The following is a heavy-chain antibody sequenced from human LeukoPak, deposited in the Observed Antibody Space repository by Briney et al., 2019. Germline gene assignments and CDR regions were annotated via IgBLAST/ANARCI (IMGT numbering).Heavy chain of an antibody. CDR1: GFTFSSYG. V-gene: IGHV3-30*18. J-gene: IGHJ4*02. CDR2: ISYDGSNK. CDR3: GKDWASFDY. D-gene: IGHD3-16*01. Sequence: PGGSLRLSCAASGFTFSSYGMHWVRQAPGKGLEWVAVISYDGSNKYYADSVKGRFTISRDNSKNTLYLQMNSLRAEDTAVYYCGKDWASFDYWGQGTLVTVSS.